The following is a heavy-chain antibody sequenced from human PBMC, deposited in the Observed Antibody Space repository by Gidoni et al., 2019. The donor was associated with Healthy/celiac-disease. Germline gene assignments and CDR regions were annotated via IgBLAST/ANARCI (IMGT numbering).Heavy chain of an antibody. J-gene: IGHJ4*02. CDR1: GGSFSGYY. CDR3: ARGRKYYYDSSGRDY. D-gene: IGHD3-22*01. Sequence: QVPLQQWGAGLLKPSETLSLTCAVYGGSFSGYYWSWIRQPPGKGLEWIGEINHSGSTNYNPSLKSRVTISVDTSKNQFSLKLSSVTAADTAVYYCARGRKYYYDSSGRDYWGQGTLVTVSS. V-gene: IGHV4-34*01. CDR2: INHSGST.